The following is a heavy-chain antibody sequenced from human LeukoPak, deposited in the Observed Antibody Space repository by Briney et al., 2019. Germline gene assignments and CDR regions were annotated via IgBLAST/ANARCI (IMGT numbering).Heavy chain of an antibody. V-gene: IGHV4-59*08. Sequence: SETLSLTCTVSGGSISSYYWSWIRQPPGKGLEWIGYIYSSGSTHYSPSLKSRVTISVGTSKNQFSMKLSSVTAADTALYYCARHTYYSDSSGYYGWFDPWGQGTLVTVSS. CDR2: IYSSGST. D-gene: IGHD3-22*01. CDR3: ARHTYYSDSSGYYGWFDP. J-gene: IGHJ5*02. CDR1: GGSISSYY.